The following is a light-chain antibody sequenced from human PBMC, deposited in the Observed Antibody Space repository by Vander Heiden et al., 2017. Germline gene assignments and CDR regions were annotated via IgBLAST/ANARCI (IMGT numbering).Light chain of an antibody. CDR2: ENN. J-gene: IGLJ1*01. Sequence: QSVLTQPPSVSAAPGQTVTISCSGSSSNIGKNYISWYQHLPGTAPKVLIYENNKRPSGIPDRFSGSKSGTSATLDITGLQTGDEADYFCGTWDSSLSDGFYVFGTGTKVTVL. CDR3: GTWDSSLSDGFYV. V-gene: IGLV1-51*01. CDR1: SSNIGKNY.